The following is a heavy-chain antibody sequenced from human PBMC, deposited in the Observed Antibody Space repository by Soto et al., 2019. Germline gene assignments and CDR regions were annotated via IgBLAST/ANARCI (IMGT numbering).Heavy chain of an antibody. D-gene: IGHD5-12*01. V-gene: IGHV3-21*01. Sequence: PGGSLRLSCAASGFTFSSYSMNWVRQAPGKGLEWVSSISSSSSYIYYADSVKGRFTISRDNAKNSLYLQMNSLRAEDTAVYYCARDPNRRDGYNSHYYYYYSMDVWGQGTTVTVSS. J-gene: IGHJ6*02. CDR3: ARDPNRRDGYNSHYYYYYSMDV. CDR1: GFTFSSYS. CDR2: ISSSSSYI.